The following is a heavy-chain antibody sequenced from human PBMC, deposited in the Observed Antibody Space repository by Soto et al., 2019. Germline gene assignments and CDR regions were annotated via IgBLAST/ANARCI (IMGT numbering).Heavy chain of an antibody. CDR1: GYTFTSYA. Sequence: ASVKVSCKASGYTFTSYAMHWVRQAPGQRLEWMGWINAGNGNTKYSQKFQGRVTITRDTSASTAYMELSSLRSEDTAVYYCARVHLQEVAWFDPWGQGTLVIVSS. J-gene: IGHJ5*02. CDR2: INAGNGNT. CDR3: ARVHLQEVAWFDP. V-gene: IGHV1-3*01.